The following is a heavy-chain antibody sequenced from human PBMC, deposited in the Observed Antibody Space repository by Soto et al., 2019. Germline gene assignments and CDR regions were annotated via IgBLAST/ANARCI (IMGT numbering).Heavy chain of an antibody. V-gene: IGHV1-69*13. J-gene: IGHJ4*01. D-gene: IGHD1-1*01. Sequence: SVKVSCKASGGTFSSYAISWVRQAPGQGLEWMGGIIPIFGTANYAQKFQGRVTITADESTSTAYMELSSLRSEDTAVYFCATGLVGIKFLFEQCGQGTLVTVSS. CDR2: IIPIFGTA. CDR1: GGTFSSYA. CDR3: ATGLVGIKFLFEQ.